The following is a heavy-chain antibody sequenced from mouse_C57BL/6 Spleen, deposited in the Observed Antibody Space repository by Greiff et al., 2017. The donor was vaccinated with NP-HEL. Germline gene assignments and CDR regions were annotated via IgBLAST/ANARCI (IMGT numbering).Heavy chain of an antibody. CDR2: IYPGDGDT. D-gene: IGHD1-1*01. CDR3: ARDYYGSRGYFDV. CDR1: GYAFSSYW. V-gene: IGHV1-80*01. J-gene: IGHJ1*03. Sequence: VKLMESGAELVKPGASVKISCKASGYAFSSYWMNWVKQRPGKGLEWIGQIYPGDGDTNYNGKFKGKATLTADKSSSTAYMQLSSLTSEDSAVYFCARDYYGSRGYFDVWGTGTTVTVSS.